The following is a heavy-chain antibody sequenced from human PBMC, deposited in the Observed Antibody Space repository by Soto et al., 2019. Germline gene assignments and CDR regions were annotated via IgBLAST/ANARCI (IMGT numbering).Heavy chain of an antibody. J-gene: IGHJ4*02. Sequence: SETLSLTCTVSGDFTTTSYWSWIRQPPGKGLEWIGYIYYTGSTKYNPSLKSRVTISRDTSKNQFSLKLISVTAADTAVYYCARDGPPGYWGQGILVTVSS. CDR2: IYYTGST. CDR1: GDFTTTSY. V-gene: IGHV4-59*01. CDR3: ARDGPPGY.